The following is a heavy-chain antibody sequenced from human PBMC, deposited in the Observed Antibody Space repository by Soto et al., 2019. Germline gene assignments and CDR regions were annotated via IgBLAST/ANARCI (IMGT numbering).Heavy chain of an antibody. CDR3: ARDTETLGPRANDALDI. V-gene: IGHV1-3*01. CDR2: INAGSGNT. D-gene: IGHD3-3*02. Sequence: SVKGSCKYSRYTCTINGISWVRQAPGQSLEWMGWINAGSGNTKYSQNFQGRVSITRDTSASTVYMELTGLTSEDTAVYYCARDTETLGPRANDALDIWGQGTTVTVSS. CDR1: RYTCTING. J-gene: IGHJ3*02.